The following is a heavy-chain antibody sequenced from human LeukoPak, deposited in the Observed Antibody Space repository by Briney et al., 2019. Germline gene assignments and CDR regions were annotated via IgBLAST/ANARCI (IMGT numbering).Heavy chain of an antibody. V-gene: IGHV1-2*02. Sequence: ASVKVSCKASGYTFTGYYMHWVRQAPGQGLEWMGWINPNSGGTNYAQKFQGRVTMTRDTYNSTAHMKLSRLRSDDTAVYYCARDPGGAGDYYYYMDVWGKGTTVTVSS. CDR3: ARDPGGAGDYYYYMDV. CDR2: INPNSGGT. D-gene: IGHD6-19*01. J-gene: IGHJ6*03. CDR1: GYTFTGYY.